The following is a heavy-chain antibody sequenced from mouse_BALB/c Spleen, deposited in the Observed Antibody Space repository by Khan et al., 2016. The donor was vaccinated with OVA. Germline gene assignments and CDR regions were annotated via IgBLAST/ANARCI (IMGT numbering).Heavy chain of an antibody. D-gene: IGHD2-1*01. J-gene: IGHJ3*01. CDR3: SRSPYGNFAY. V-gene: IGHV5-9-3*01. Sequence: EVELVESGGALVKPGGSLKLSCAASGFTFSTYAMSWVRQTPEKRLEWVATINSDGDYTYYPDSVTGRFTISRDNAKNTLYLQMSSLRSEDPAMYYCSRSPYGNFAYWGQGTLVTVSA. CDR1: GFTFSTYA. CDR2: INSDGDYT.